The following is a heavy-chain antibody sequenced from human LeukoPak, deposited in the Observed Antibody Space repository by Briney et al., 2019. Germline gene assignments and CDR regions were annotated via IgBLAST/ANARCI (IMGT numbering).Heavy chain of an antibody. J-gene: IGHJ4*02. CDR1: GFTFSSYS. V-gene: IGHV3-48*02. Sequence: RGSLRLSCAASGFTFSSYSMNWVRQAPGKGLEWVSHITASGTAMFYADSVKGRFTISRDNAKNSLYLQMNSLRDEDTAVYYCASSGSYRFDYWGQGTLVTVSS. D-gene: IGHD1-26*01. CDR2: ITASGTAM. CDR3: ASSGSYRFDY.